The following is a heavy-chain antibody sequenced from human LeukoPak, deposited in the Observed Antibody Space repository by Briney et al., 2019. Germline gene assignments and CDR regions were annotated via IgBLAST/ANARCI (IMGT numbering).Heavy chain of an antibody. D-gene: IGHD3-22*01. CDR3: ARWRGSYYYDSSGFYDY. Sequence: SKTLSLTCTVSGASISTYYWSWIRQPPGKGLEWIGYIYYSGSTNYNPSLKSRVTISVDTSKNQFSLKLCSVTAADTAMYYCARWRGSYYYDSSGFYDYWGQGTLVTVSS. CDR2: IYYSGST. V-gene: IGHV4-59*08. J-gene: IGHJ4*02. CDR1: GASISTYY.